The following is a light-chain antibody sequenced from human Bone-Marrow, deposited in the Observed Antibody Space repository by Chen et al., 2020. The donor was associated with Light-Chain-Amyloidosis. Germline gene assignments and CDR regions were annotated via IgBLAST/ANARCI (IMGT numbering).Light chain of an antibody. V-gene: IGKV2-28*01. Sequence: IVMTHSPLSLPVTPGEPASISCRSSQSLLHSNGYTYLDWYLQKPGQSPQLLIYLGSNRASGVPDRFSGSGSGTDFTLKISRVEAEDVGVYYCMQALQTTWTFGQGTKVEIK. J-gene: IGKJ1*01. CDR2: LGS. CDR1: QSLLHSNGYTY. CDR3: MQALQTTWT.